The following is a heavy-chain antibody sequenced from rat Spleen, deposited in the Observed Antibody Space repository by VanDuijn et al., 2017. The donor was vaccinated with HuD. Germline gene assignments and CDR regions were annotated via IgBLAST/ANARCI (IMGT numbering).Heavy chain of an antibody. CDR1: GFTFSYYG. D-gene: IGHD1-11*01. J-gene: IGHJ2*01. V-gene: IGHV5-25*01. CDR3: ARHTTNYGLFGY. CDR2: ISYDGGTT. Sequence: EVQLVESGGGLVQPGRSMKLSCAASGFTFSYYGMAWVRQAPKKGLAWVAYISYDGGTTYYRDSVKGRFTISRDDAKSTLYLQMDSLRSEDTATYYCARHTTNYGLFGYWGQGVMVTVSS.